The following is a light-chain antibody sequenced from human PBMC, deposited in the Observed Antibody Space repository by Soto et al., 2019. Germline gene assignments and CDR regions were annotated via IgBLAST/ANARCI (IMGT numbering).Light chain of an antibody. J-gene: IGKJ1*01. CDR3: QHYNNWPRT. CDR2: GPS. V-gene: IGKV3-15*01. CDR1: QSVSSN. Sequence: EIVMTQSPATLSVSPGERATLSCRASQSVSSNLAWYQQKPGQAPRLLIYGPSTRATGIPARFSGSGSVTEFTLTISSLQSEDFAVYYCQHYNNWPRTFGQGTKVEI.